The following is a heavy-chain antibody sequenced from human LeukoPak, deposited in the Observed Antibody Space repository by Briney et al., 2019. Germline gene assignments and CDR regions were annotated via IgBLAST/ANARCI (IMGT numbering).Heavy chain of an antibody. CDR2: AYYRSGWYN. J-gene: IGHJ4*02. CDR1: GDSFSSNSAA. Sequence: SQTLSLTCAISGDSFSSNSAAWGWRRQSPSRGLEWLGRAYYRSGWYNDYALSVKSRITINPDTSKNQVSLKLNSVTPEDTAVYYCSRELAWGPADYWGQGTLVTVSS. D-gene: IGHD7-27*01. V-gene: IGHV6-1*01. CDR3: SRELAWGPADY.